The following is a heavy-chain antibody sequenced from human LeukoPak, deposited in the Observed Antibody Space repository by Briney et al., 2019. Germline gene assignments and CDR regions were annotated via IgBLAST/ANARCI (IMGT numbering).Heavy chain of an antibody. J-gene: IGHJ4*02. CDR1: GGTFSSYA. Sequence: SVKVSCKASGGTFSSYAISWVRQAPGQGLEWMGGIIPIFGTASYAQKFQGRVTMTRDTSTSTVYMELSSLRSEDTAVYYCARVAHSSWYGYFDYWGQGTLVTVSS. CDR3: ARVAHSSWYGYFDY. V-gene: IGHV1-69*05. CDR2: IIPIFGTA. D-gene: IGHD6-13*01.